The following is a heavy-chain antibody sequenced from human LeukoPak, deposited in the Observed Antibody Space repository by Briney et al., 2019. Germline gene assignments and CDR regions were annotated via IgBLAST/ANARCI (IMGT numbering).Heavy chain of an antibody. V-gene: IGHV1-69*05. CDR1: GGTFSSYA. CDR3: ARDGNSDGYRYYFDY. CDR2: IIPIFGTA. Sequence: SVKVSCKVSGGTFSSYAISWVRQAPGQGVEWMGGIIPIFGTANYAQKFQGRVTITTDESTSTTYMELSSLRSEDTAVYYCARDGNSDGYRYYFDYWGQGTLVTVSS. D-gene: IGHD3-16*02. J-gene: IGHJ4*02.